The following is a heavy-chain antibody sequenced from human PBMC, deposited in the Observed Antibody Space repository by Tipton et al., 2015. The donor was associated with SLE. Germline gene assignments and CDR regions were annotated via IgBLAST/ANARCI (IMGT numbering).Heavy chain of an antibody. CDR1: GYTFDDYG. CDR3: ARGGGYCSDITCLHDY. V-gene: IGHV3-20*04. CDR2: VNWNGAST. D-gene: IGHD2-15*01. Sequence: SLRLSCAASGYTFDDYGMSWVRQAPGKGLEWVSGVNWNGASTAYGDSVKGRFTISRDNAKNSLYLQMNGLRAEDTAFYYCARGGGYCSDITCLHDYWGQGTLVTVSS. J-gene: IGHJ4*02.